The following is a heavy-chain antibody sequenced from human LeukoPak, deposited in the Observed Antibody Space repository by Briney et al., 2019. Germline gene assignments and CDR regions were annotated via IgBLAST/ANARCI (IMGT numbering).Heavy chain of an antibody. V-gene: IGHV3-30-3*01. CDR1: GFTFSSYA. D-gene: IGHD6-13*01. Sequence: GGSLRLSCAASGFTFSSYAMHWVRQAPGKGLEWVAVISYDGSNKYYADSVKGRFTISRDNFKNTLYLQMNSLRAEDTAVYYCARESGGSSWYGGVYWGQGTLVTVSS. J-gene: IGHJ4*02. CDR2: ISYDGSNK. CDR3: ARESGGSSWYGGVY.